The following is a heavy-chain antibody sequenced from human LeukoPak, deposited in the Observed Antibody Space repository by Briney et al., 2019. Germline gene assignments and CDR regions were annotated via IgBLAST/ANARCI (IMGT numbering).Heavy chain of an antibody. CDR3: ARGGDYSSNWYGNPYYFDY. CDR2: ISAYNGNT. D-gene: IGHD6-13*01. Sequence: ASVKVSCKASGYSFTSYGISWVRQAPGQGLEWMGWISAYNGNTNYAQKLQGRVTMTTDTSTSTAYMELRSLRSDDTAVYYCARGGDYSSNWYGNPYYFDYWGQGTLVTVSS. J-gene: IGHJ4*02. CDR1: GYSFTSYG. V-gene: IGHV1-18*01.